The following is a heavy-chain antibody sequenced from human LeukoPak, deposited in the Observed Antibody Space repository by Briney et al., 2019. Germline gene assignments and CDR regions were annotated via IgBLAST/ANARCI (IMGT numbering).Heavy chain of an antibody. Sequence: ASVKVSCKASGYTFTGYYMHWVRQAPGQGLEWMGWINPNSGGTNYAQKFQGRVTMARDTSISTAYMELSRLRSDDTAVYYCARLHYYDSSGYYHNWFDPWGQGTLVTVSS. CDR2: INPNSGGT. D-gene: IGHD3-22*01. V-gene: IGHV1-2*02. CDR3: ARLHYYDSSGYYHNWFDP. CDR1: GYTFTGYY. J-gene: IGHJ5*02.